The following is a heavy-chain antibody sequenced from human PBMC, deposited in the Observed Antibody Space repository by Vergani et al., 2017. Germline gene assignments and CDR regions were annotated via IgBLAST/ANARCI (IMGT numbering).Heavy chain of an antibody. V-gene: IGHV4-39*01. CDR3: ASKRGACRAAYCHSYDF. CDR1: GDSVISTDYH. CDR2: MDYSGST. J-gene: IGHJ4*02. D-gene: IGHD2-15*01. Sequence: QVQLQESGPGLVKPSETLSLTCTVSGDSVISTDYHWGWIRQPPGKGLEWIGSMDYSGSTSYNPSLESRISISFETPKNQFSLRLTSVTAADTAVYYCASKRGACRAAYCHSYDFWVRGTLVGVSS.